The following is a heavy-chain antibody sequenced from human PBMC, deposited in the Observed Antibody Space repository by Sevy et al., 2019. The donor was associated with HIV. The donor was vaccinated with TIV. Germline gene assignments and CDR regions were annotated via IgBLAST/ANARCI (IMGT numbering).Heavy chain of an antibody. CDR1: GFTFSSYA. Sequence: GGSLRLSCAASGFTFSSYAMSWVRQAPGKGLEWVSAISGSGGSTYYADSVKGRFTISRDNSKNKLYLQMNSLRAEDTAVYYCAKERRQYYDFCSGFRHEQPDAFDIWGQGTMVTVSS. CDR2: ISGSGGST. CDR3: AKERRQYYDFCSGFRHEQPDAFDI. V-gene: IGHV3-23*01. D-gene: IGHD3-3*01. J-gene: IGHJ3*02.